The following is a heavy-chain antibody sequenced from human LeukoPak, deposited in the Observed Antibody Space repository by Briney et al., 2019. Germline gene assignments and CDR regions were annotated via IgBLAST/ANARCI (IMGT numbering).Heavy chain of an antibody. J-gene: IGHJ5*02. Sequence: SETLSLTCTVSVGSIRTYYCSWLRQPPGKGLEWIGYIYFSGSTKYNPSLKSRVTMSLDTSKNQFSLRLTSVTAADTAVYYCARAGNWNYGNWFDPWGQGTLVSVSS. CDR2: IYFSGST. CDR3: ARAGNWNYGNWFDP. CDR1: VGSIRTYY. V-gene: IGHV4-59*01. D-gene: IGHD1-20*01.